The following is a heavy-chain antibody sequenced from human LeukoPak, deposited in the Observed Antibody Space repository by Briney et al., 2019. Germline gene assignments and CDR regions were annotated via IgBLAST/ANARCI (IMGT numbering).Heavy chain of an antibody. Sequence: GRSLRLSCAASGFTFSSYARHWVRQAPGKGVEWGAVISYDGSNKYDADSVRGRFTISRDNSKNTLYLQMTSLRAEDTAVYYCERVSAYCSSTSCYYSYGMDVWGKGTTVTVSS. CDR3: ERVSAYCSSTSCYYSYGMDV. J-gene: IGHJ6*04. D-gene: IGHD2-2*01. V-gene: IGHV3-30*04. CDR2: ISYDGSNK. CDR1: GFTFSSYA.